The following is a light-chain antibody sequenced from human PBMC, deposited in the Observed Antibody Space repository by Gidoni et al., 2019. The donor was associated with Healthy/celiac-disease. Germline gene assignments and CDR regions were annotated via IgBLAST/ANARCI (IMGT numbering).Light chain of an antibody. CDR1: QSVSSY. J-gene: IGKJ1*01. V-gene: IGKV3-11*01. CDR2: DAS. CDR3: QQRSNWLWT. Sequence: EIVLTQSPATLSLSPGDRATLSCRASQSVSSYLAWYQQKPGQAPRLLIYDASNRATGIPARFSGRGSGTDFTLTISSLEPEDFAVYYCQQRSNWLWTFGQGTKVEIK.